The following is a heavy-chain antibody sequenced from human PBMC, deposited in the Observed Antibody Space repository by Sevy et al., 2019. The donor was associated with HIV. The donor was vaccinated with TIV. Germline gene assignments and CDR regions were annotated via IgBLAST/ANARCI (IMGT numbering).Heavy chain of an antibody. CDR3: VRGPNCGVGGCQQISPYCLDV. CDR2: IRNRPNRHTT. D-gene: IGHD2-21*01. Sequence: GGFLRLSCAASGFTFSDHYVDWVRQAPGKGLEWVGRIRNRPNRHTTEYAASVKGRFTISRDDSKNSLYLQMNSLKTEDSAVYYCVRGPNCGVGGCQQISPYCLDVWGKGATVTVSS. CDR1: GFTFSDHY. J-gene: IGHJ6*03. V-gene: IGHV3-72*01.